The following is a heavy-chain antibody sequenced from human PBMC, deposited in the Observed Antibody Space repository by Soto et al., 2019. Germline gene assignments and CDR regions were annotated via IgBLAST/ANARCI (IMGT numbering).Heavy chain of an antibody. J-gene: IGHJ4*02. Sequence: PXGSRRVSCSVAGCILGNHGMTWVRQAPGRALEWVSTINAKAIDTPYAYSVKGRFTISRDTSNTTLALQMNSLRAENTAIYYCVSWVSAHFVFLGPGTLVAASS. D-gene: IGHD2-8*01. V-gene: IGHV3-23*01. CDR2: INAKAIDT. CDR1: GCILGNHG. CDR3: VSWVSAHFVF.